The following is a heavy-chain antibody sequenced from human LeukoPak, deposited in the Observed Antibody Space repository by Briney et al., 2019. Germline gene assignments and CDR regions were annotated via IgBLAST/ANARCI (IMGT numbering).Heavy chain of an antibody. CDR1: RFTFSSYG. D-gene: IGHD2-15*01. Sequence: GGSLRLSCAASRFTFSSYGMHWVRQAPGKGLEWVAYIQYDGSNEQYADSVKGRFSISRDSSKNILYLQMNSLRAEDTAVYYCARATRGVASDFDYWGQGTLVTVSS. CDR2: IQYDGSNE. J-gene: IGHJ4*02. V-gene: IGHV3-30*02. CDR3: ARATRGVASDFDY.